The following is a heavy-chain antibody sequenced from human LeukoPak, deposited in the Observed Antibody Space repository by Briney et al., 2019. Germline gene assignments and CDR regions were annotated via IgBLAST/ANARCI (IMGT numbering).Heavy chain of an antibody. J-gene: IGHJ4*02. D-gene: IGHD5-18*01. V-gene: IGHV4-34*01. CDR1: GGSFSGYY. CDR2: INHSGST. CDR3: ARGRTTAMAQDY. Sequence: SETLSLTCAVYGGSFSGYYWSWIRQPPGKGLEWIGEINHSGSTNYNPSLKSRVTISVDTSKNQFSLKLSSVTAADTAVYYCARGRTTAMAQDYWGQGTLVTVSS.